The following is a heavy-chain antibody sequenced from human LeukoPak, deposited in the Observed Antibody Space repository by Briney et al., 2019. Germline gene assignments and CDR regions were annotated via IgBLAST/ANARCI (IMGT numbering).Heavy chain of an antibody. CDR1: GGTFSSYT. V-gene: IGHV1-69*02. Sequence: GASVKVSCKASGGTFSSYTISWVRQAPRQGLEWMGRIIPILGIANYAQKFQGRVTITADKSTSTAYMELSSLRSEDTAVYYCARCPYYYDSSGYGGPDYWGQGTLVTVSS. CDR3: ARCPYYYDSSGYGGPDY. D-gene: IGHD3-22*01. CDR2: IIPILGIA. J-gene: IGHJ4*02.